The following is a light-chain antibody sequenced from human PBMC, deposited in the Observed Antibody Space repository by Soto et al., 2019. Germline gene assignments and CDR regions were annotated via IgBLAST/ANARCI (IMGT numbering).Light chain of an antibody. Sequence: QAVVTQPASVSGTPGQSITISCTGTNSDVGKYDFVSWYQHYPDKAPKFIIYEVNKRPSGVSHRFSGSKSGSTASLTISGLQAEDEAHYYCCSYTSSETVVFGGGTKVTVL. CDR3: CSYTSSETVV. J-gene: IGLJ3*02. V-gene: IGLV2-23*02. CDR1: NSDVGKYDF. CDR2: EVN.